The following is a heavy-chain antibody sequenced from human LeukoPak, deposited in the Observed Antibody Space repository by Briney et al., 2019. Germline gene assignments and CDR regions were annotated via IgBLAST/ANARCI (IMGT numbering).Heavy chain of an antibody. D-gene: IGHD1-1*01. CDR3: ARFKQLGRSFDY. CDR2: IYYSGTT. V-gene: IGHV4-39*07. Sequence: SETLSLTCTVSGGSIGKTSYYWGWIRQPPGKGLEWIGNIYYSGTTYYNPSLKSRVTISVDTSKNQFSLTLNSVTAADTAVYFCARFKQLGRSFDYWGQGTLVTVSS. J-gene: IGHJ4*02. CDR1: GGSIGKTSYY.